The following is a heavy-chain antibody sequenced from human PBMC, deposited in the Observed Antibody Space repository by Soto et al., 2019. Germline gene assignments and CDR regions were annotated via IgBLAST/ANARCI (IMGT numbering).Heavy chain of an antibody. CDR2: IGYDGSNK. CDR3: ARDGPTPYPCGSGAGLAY. Sequence: QVQLVESGGGVVQPGRSLRLSCAASGFTFSSYGMHWVRQAPGKGLEWVAVIGYDGSNKYYADSVKGPFTISRHNSKTTLYLQMTSLRPADTAMYYCARDGPTPYPCGSGAGLAYWGHGTLVTVSS. CDR1: GFTFSSYG. V-gene: IGHV3-33*01. D-gene: IGHD3-10*01. J-gene: IGHJ4*01.